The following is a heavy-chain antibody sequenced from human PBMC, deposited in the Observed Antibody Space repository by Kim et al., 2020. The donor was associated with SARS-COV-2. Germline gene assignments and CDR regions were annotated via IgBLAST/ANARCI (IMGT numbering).Heavy chain of an antibody. CDR3: AKDRTTGWYDGGFDY. D-gene: IGHD6-19*01. CDR2: IYSDDTNT. V-gene: IGHV3-23*03. CDR1: GFVFSSYA. Sequence: GGSLRLSCAASGFVFSSYAMSWVRQAPGKGLEWVSVIYSDDTNTYYADSLKGRFTISRDNSKNTLYLQMDSLKADDTAVYYCAKDRTTGWYDGGFDYWGRGTLVTVSS. J-gene: IGHJ4*02.